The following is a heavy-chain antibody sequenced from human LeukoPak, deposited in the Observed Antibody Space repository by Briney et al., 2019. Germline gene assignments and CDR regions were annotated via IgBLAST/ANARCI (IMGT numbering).Heavy chain of an antibody. CDR2: INHSGSI. D-gene: IGHD3-10*01. CDR1: GGSFSGYY. J-gene: IGHJ4*02. V-gene: IGHV4-34*01. Sequence: PSETLSLTCAVYGGSFSGYYWSWIRQPPGKGLEWIGEINHSGSINYNPSLKSRVTISVDTSKNQFSLKLSSVTAADTAVYYCARGRSYYYGSGSSNFDYWGQGTLVTVSS. CDR3: ARGRSYYYGSGSSNFDY.